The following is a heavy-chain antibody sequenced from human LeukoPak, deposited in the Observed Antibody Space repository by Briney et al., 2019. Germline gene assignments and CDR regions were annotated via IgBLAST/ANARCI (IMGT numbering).Heavy chain of an antibody. Sequence: PGGSLRLSCAASGFTFDDYAMHWVRQAPGKGLEWVSGISWNSGSIGYADSVKGRFTISRDNAKNSLYLQMNSLRAEDTALYYCAKAALVVTASYFDYWGQGTLVTVSS. CDR2: ISWNSGSI. CDR3: AKAALVVTASYFDY. D-gene: IGHD2-21*02. V-gene: IGHV3-9*01. J-gene: IGHJ4*02. CDR1: GFTFDDYA.